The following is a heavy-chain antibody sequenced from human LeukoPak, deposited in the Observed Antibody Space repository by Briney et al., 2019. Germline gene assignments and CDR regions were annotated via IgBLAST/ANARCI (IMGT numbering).Heavy chain of an antibody. J-gene: IGHJ4*02. V-gene: IGHV1-18*01. CDR3: ARDGEVAGWSTVFDY. CDR2: ISIIDGNT. CDR1: GYTFTKYG. D-gene: IGHD6-19*01. Sequence: ASVKVSCKAFGYTFTKYGISWVRQAPGQGLEWMGWISIIDGNTNYAQNLQGRVAMTTDTSTNTVYMELRSLRFDDTAVYYCARDGEVAGWSTVFDYWGQGTLVTVSS.